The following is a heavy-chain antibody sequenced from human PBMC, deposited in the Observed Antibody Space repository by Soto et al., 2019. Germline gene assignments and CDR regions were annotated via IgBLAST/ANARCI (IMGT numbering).Heavy chain of an antibody. J-gene: IGHJ6*03. CDR3: ARDRGYGDYRVSVSYYYYYYMDV. D-gene: IGHD4-17*01. V-gene: IGHV6-1*01. CDR1: GDSVSSNSAA. Sequence: SQTLSLTCAISGDSVSSNSAAWNWIRQSPSRGLEWLGRTYYRSKWYNDYAVSVKSRITINPDTSKNQFSLQLNSVTPEDTAVYYCARDRGYGDYRVSVSYYYYYYMDVWGKGTTVTVSS. CDR2: TYYRSKWYN.